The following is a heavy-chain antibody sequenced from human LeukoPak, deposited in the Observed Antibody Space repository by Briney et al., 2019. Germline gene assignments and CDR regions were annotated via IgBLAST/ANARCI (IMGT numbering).Heavy chain of an antibody. V-gene: IGHV3-53*04. CDR2: IYSGGST. Sequence: GGSLRLSCAASGFTVSSNYMSWVRQAPGKGLEWVSVIYSGGSTYYADSVKGRFTISRHNSKNTLYLQMNSLSAEDTAVYYCARGTYSWYYYDSSGYPDYWGQGTLVTVSS. J-gene: IGHJ4*02. CDR1: GFTVSSNY. D-gene: IGHD3-22*01. CDR3: ARGTYSWYYYDSSGYPDY.